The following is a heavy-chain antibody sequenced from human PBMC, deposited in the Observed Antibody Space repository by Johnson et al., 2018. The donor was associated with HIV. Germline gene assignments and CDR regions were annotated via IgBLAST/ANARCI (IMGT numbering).Heavy chain of an antibody. V-gene: IGHV3-30*18. Sequence: VQLVESGGGVVRPGGSLRLSCAASGFTFDDYGMSWVRQAPGKGLEWVAVISYDGSNKYYADSVKGRFTISRDNSKNTLYLQMNSLRVDDTALYYCAKDRGSPGIPAAFDIWGQGTMVTVSS. J-gene: IGHJ3*02. CDR3: AKDRGSPGIPAAFDI. CDR2: ISYDGSNK. CDR1: GFTFDDYG. D-gene: IGHD1-26*01.